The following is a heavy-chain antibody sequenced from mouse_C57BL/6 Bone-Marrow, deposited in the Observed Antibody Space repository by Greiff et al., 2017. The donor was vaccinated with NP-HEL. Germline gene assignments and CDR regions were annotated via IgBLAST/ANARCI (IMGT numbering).Heavy chain of an antibody. D-gene: IGHD1-1*01. CDR3: AIRGLGSRGWYFDV. Sequence: QVQLQQSGAELARPGASVKLSCKASGYTFTSYGISWVKQRTGQGLEWIGEIYPRSGNTYYNEKFKGKATLTADKSSSTAYMQLSSLTSEDSAVYYCAIRGLGSRGWYFDVWGTGTTVTVSS. CDR1: GYTFTSYG. V-gene: IGHV1-81*01. CDR2: IYPRSGNT. J-gene: IGHJ1*03.